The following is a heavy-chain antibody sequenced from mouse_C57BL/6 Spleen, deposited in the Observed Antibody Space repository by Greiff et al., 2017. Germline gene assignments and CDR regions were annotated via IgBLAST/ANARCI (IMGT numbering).Heavy chain of an antibody. CDR3: ARSFTTGYFDV. V-gene: IGHV1-76*01. CDR2: IYPGSGNT. D-gene: IGHD1-1*01. CDR1: GYTFTDYY. J-gene: IGHJ1*03. Sequence: VKVVESGAELVRPGASVKLSCKASGYTFTDYYINWVKQRPGQGLEWIARIYPGSGNTYYNEKFKGKATLTAEKSSSTAYMQLSSLTSEDSAVYFCARSFTTGYFDVWGTGTTVTVSS.